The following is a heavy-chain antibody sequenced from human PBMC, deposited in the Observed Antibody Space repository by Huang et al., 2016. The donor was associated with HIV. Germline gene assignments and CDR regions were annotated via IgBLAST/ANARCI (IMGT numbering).Heavy chain of an antibody. J-gene: IGHJ4*02. CDR1: GYTFTDSK. V-gene: IGHV1-2*02. CDR2: INPKRGGT. D-gene: IGHD6-6*01. Sequence: QVQLVQSGAEVKNPGASVRVSCKASGYTFTDSKIHWVRQAPGQGLEWMGWINPKRGGTMYAQRFQGRVTMTRDTTISKVHMDLRRIQSDDTAVYFCARDWSFGSSTSPADWGQGTLVTVSS. CDR3: ARDWSFGSSTSPAD.